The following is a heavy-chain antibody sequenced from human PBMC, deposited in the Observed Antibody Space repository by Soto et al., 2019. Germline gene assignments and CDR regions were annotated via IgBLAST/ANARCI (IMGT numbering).Heavy chain of an antibody. Sequence: QITLNESGPTQVKPRQTLTLTCTLSGFSLTTSGVGVGWIRQSPGKAPERLALIYWDDDKRYSPSLKSRLTITKETSKNQVVLTMADLDPADTATYYCAHRVLRTVFGLVTTTAIYFDFWGQGTPVAVSS. J-gene: IGHJ4*02. CDR3: AHRVLRTVFGLVTTTAIYFDF. CDR2: IYWDDDK. D-gene: IGHD3-3*01. CDR1: GFSLTTSGVG. V-gene: IGHV2-5*02.